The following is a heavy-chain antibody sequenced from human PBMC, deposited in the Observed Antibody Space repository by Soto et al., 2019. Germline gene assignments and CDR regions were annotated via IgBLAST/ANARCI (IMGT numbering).Heavy chain of an antibody. V-gene: IGHV1-8*01. Sequence: ASVKVSCKASGYTFTSYDINWVRQATGQGLEWMGWMNPNSGNTDYAQKFQGRVTMTRNTSISTAYMELSSLRSEDTAVYYCARGRRAVYYYYYYMDVWGKGTTVTVSS. CDR2: MNPNSGNT. CDR3: ARGRRAVYYYYYYMDV. D-gene: IGHD4-17*01. J-gene: IGHJ6*03. CDR1: GYTFTSYD.